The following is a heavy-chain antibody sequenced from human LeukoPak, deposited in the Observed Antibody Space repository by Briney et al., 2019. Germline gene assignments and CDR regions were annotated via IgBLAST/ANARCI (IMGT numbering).Heavy chain of an antibody. CDR3: AAWRGSSWFDY. V-gene: IGHV3-23*01. Sequence: PGGSLRLSCAASGFTFNSYAMTWVRQTPGKGLEWVTLIGRSGATTDYADSVKGRLTVSRDNFKNTLYLQMNSLRVEDTAVYYCAAWRGSSWFDYWGQGTLVTVSS. D-gene: IGHD6-13*01. CDR2: IGRSGATT. J-gene: IGHJ4*02. CDR1: GFTFNSYA.